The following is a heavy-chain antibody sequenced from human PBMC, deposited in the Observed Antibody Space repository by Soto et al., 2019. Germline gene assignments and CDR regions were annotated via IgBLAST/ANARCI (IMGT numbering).Heavy chain of an antibody. Sequence: QVQLVQSGAEVKKPGSSVKVSCKASGGTFSSYTISWVRQAPGQGLEWMGRVIPILGIANYAQKFQGRVTVTADKSPNTAYMELRSLISEDADVYYCATVGGHDSSGFYYDDDAFDIWGQGTMVTVSS. D-gene: IGHD3-22*01. CDR3: ATVGGHDSSGFYYDDDAFDI. V-gene: IGHV1-69*02. CDR2: VIPILGIA. J-gene: IGHJ3*02. CDR1: GGTFSSYT.